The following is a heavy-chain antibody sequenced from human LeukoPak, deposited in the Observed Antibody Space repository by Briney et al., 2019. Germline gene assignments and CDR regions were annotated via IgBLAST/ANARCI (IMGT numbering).Heavy chain of an antibody. CDR1: GFTFNRYG. CDR2: TGPDGKKT. D-gene: IGHD2-15*01. Sequence: GGPLRLSCAASGFTFNRYGMHWVRQAPGKGLEWVAFTGPDGKKTFYGDSLNGRFTISRDNFEDTVFLQMNTMRAEDTAVYYCARQMVEGQQNYYMDVWGNGTTVTVSS. CDR3: ARQMVEGQQNYYMDV. V-gene: IGHV3-33*01. J-gene: IGHJ6*03.